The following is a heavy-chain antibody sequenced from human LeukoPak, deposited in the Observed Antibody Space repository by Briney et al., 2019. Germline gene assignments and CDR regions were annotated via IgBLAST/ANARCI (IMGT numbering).Heavy chain of an antibody. CDR1: GFTVSSNY. Sequence: GGSLRLSCAPAGFTVSSNYISWVRQAPGKGLEWVSVIYSGGSTYYADSVKGRFTISRDNSKNTLYLQMNSLRAEDTAVYYCARDRRYGVHWYYGMDVWGQGTTVTVSS. J-gene: IGHJ6*02. D-gene: IGHD3-16*02. CDR3: ARDRRYGVHWYYGMDV. CDR2: IYSGGST. V-gene: IGHV3-66*02.